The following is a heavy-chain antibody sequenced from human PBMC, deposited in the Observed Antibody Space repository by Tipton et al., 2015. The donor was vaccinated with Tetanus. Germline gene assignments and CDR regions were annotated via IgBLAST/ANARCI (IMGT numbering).Heavy chain of an antibody. Sequence: QLVQSGAEVKEPGESLKISCKVSGYNFTHYWIGWVRQTTGNGLEWTGVIYPGDSDTRYSPSFKGQVTISVDKSINTTYLRWSSLKASDTAKCYCARHQGCNSGPHLDYWGQGTLVSVFS. D-gene: IGHD5-12*01. CDR1: GYNFTHYW. V-gene: IGHV5-51*01. J-gene: IGHJ4*02. CDR2: IYPGDSDT. CDR3: ARHQGCNSGPHLDY.